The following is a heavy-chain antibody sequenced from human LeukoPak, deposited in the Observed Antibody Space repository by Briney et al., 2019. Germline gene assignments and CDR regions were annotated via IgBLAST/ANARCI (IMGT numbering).Heavy chain of an antibody. Sequence: GGSLRLSCAASGFTFTLYAMSWVRQAPGKGLEWVSTISGTGGSTYYADSVKGRFTISRDNSKNTLYLRMNSLRAEDTAVYYCAIDPVGTFDYWGQGTLVTVSS. CDR2: ISGTGGST. CDR3: AIDPVGTFDY. J-gene: IGHJ4*02. CDR1: GFTFTLYA. V-gene: IGHV3-23*01.